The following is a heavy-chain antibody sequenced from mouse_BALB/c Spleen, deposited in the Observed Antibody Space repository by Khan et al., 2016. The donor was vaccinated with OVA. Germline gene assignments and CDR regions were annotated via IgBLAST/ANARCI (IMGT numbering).Heavy chain of an antibody. CDR3: ARRGLRWDFDF. CDR1: GYTFINYW. J-gene: IGHJ2*01. D-gene: IGHD1-1*01. CDR2: INPSTGYT. Sequence: QVQLKQSGAELAKPGASVKMSCKASGYTFINYWILWVKQRPGQGLEWIGYINPSTGYTDYNQHFKVKATLTSAKSSSTAYMQLSSLTSEDSAVYYCARRGLRWDFDFWGQGTTLTVAS. V-gene: IGHV1-7*01.